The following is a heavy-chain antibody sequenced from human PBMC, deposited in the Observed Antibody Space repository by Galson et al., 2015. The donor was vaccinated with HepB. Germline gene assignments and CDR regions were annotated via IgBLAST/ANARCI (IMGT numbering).Heavy chain of an antibody. V-gene: IGHV5-51*01. Sequence: QSGAEVKKPGESLKISCKGSGYSFTSYWIGWVRQMPGKGLEWMGIIYPGDSDTRYSPSFQGPVTISADKSISTAYLQWSSLKASDTAMYYCARHGVYCTNGVCYRGVDYWGQGTLVTVSS. D-gene: IGHD2-8*01. J-gene: IGHJ4*02. CDR1: GYSFTSYW. CDR2: IYPGDSDT. CDR3: ARHGVYCTNGVCYRGVDY.